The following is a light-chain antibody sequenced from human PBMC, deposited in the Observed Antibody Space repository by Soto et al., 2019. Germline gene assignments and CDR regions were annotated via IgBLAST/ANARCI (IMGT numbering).Light chain of an antibody. Sequence: EIVMTHSPATLSVSPLEIATLSCSASQSILSNLAWYQQRPGQAPRLLIYGASSGATGIPARFRGSGSGTEFTLTISSLQSEDFAIYYCQKYNNWPLNFGGGTKVDIK. CDR1: QSILSN. CDR3: QKYNNWPLN. J-gene: IGKJ4*01. CDR2: GAS. V-gene: IGKV3-15*01.